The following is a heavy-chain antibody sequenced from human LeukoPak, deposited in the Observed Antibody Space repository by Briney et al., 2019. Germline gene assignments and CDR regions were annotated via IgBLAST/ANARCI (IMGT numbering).Heavy chain of an antibody. J-gene: IGHJ4*02. CDR1: GFTFSSYS. CDR2: ISSSSSYI. CDR3: ARDQSLVGATSVDFDY. D-gene: IGHD1-26*01. Sequence: GGSLRLSCAASGFTFSSYSMNWVRQAPGKGLEWVSSISSSSSYIYYADSVKDRFTISRDNAKNSLYLQMNSLRAEDTAVYYCARDQSLVGATSVDFDYWGQGTLVTVSS. V-gene: IGHV3-21*01.